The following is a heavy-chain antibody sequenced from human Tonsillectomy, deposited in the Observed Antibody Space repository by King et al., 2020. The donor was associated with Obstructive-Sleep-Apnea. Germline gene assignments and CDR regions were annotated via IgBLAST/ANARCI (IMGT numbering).Heavy chain of an antibody. J-gene: IGHJ4*02. CDR2: IIPILGVV. Sequence: LQLVPSGSEVRKPGSSVKVSCKASGGTFSTYAISWVRQAPGQGLEWMGGIIPILGVVNYAQKFQGRVTISADKSTNTAYMELSSLRSEDTAIFYCATGIEMATKFDCWGQGTLVTVSS. CDR1: GGTFSTYA. D-gene: IGHD5-24*01. V-gene: IGHV1-69*10. CDR3: ATGIEMATKFDC.